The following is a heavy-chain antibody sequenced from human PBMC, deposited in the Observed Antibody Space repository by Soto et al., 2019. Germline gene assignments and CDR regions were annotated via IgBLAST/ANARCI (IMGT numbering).Heavy chain of an antibody. CDR3: ARDPHFRWPYYDSSGYWDY. J-gene: IGHJ4*02. V-gene: IGHV6-1*01. CDR2: TYYRSKWYN. D-gene: IGHD3-22*01. Sequence: SQTLSLTCAISGDSVSSNSAAWNWIRQSPSRGLEWLGRTYYRSKWYNDYAVSVKSRITINPDTSKNQFSLQLNSVTPEDTAVYYCARDPHFRWPYYDSSGYWDYWGQGTLVTVSS. CDR1: GDSVSSNSAA.